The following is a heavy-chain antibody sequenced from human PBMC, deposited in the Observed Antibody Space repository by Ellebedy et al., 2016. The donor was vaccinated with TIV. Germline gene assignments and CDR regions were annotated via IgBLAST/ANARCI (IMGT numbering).Heavy chain of an antibody. J-gene: IGHJ5*02. CDR1: GFTLRDYG. Sequence: GESLKISCAVSGFTLRDYGMNWVRQAPGKGLEWLSYISTSSTTIYYEDSVKGRFTISRDNAKNSLYLQMNSLRAEDTAVYFCARGYNYLSSWGQGTLVTVSS. V-gene: IGHV3-48*04. D-gene: IGHD5-24*01. CDR3: ARGYNYLSS. CDR2: ISTSSTTI.